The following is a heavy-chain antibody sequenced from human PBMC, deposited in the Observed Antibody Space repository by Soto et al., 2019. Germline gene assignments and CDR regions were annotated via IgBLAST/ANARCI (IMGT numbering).Heavy chain of an antibody. CDR2: IYYSGST. V-gene: IGHV4-59*01. CDR1: GGSISSYY. Sequence: SETLSLTCTVSGGSISSYYWSWIRQPPGKGLEWIGYIYYSGSTNYNPSLKSRVTISVDTSKNQFSLKLSSVTAADTAVYYCARYCSSTSLAHYYMDVWGKGTTVTVSS. J-gene: IGHJ6*03. CDR3: ARYCSSTSLAHYYMDV. D-gene: IGHD2-2*01.